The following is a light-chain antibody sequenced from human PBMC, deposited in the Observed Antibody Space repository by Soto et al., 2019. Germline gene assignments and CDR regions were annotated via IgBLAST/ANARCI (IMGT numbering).Light chain of an antibody. J-gene: IGLJ1*01. CDR1: SSDVGGYNY. CDR3: SSYTSSSTFYV. CDR2: DVS. V-gene: IGLV2-14*01. Sequence: SVLTQPASLSGSPGQSITISCTGTSSDVGGYNYVSWYQQHPGKAPKLMIYDVSNRPSGVSNRFSGSKSGNTASLTISGLQAEDEADYYCSSYTSSSTFYVFGTGTKVTVL.